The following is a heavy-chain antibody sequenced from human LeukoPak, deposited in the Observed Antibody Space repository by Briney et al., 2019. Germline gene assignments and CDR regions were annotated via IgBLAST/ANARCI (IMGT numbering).Heavy chain of an antibody. J-gene: IGHJ2*01. CDR1: GGSISSYY. Sequence: PSETLSLTCTVSGGSISSYYWSWIRQPPGKGLEWIGEINHSGSTNYNPSLKSRVTISVDTSKNQFSLKLSSVTAADTAVYYCARGLRGLLPVDLWGRGTLVTVSS. CDR2: INHSGST. CDR3: ARGLRGLLPVDL. D-gene: IGHD3-22*01. V-gene: IGHV4-34*01.